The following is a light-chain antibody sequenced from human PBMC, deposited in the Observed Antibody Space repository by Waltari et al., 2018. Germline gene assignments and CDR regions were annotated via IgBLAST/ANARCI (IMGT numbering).Light chain of an antibody. CDR2: INSDDTH. CDR1: SGHSSYA. V-gene: IGLV4-69*01. J-gene: IGLJ3*02. CDR3: QTWGTGSWV. Sequence: QLVLTQSPSASASQGASVKFTCTLSSGHSSYAIAWHQQQPEKGPRYLMKINSDDTHPKGDAIPDRFSGSSSGAERYLSLACLQSEDEADYDCQTWGTGSWVFGGGTRLTVL.